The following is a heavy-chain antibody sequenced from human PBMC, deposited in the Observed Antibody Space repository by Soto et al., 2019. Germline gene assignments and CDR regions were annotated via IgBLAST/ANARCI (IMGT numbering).Heavy chain of an antibody. CDR3: ARGGSGYTWFNEF. D-gene: IGHD3-22*01. CDR1: GGLFSSYP. V-gene: IGHV1-69*01. CDR2: IIPVFQTA. J-gene: IGHJ4*02. Sequence: QEQLVQSGAEVKKAGSSVKVSCKTSGGLFSSYPISWVRQVPGQGLEWMGGIIPVFQTAYYTQRFQGRVTITADEVTNTAYMELSSLSSEDTAIYYCARGGSGYTWFNEFWGQGTLVTVSS.